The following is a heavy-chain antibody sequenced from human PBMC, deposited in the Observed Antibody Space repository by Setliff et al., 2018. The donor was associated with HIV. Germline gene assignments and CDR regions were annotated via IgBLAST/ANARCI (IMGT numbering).Heavy chain of an antibody. CDR1: GFTFSNYA. D-gene: IGHD2-2*02. J-gene: IGHJ4*02. Sequence: PGGSLRLSCAASGFTFSNYAMSWVRQAPGKGLEWVSIISASGGSTYYADSVKGRFTISRDTSKNTLYLQMSSLRSEDTAVYYCARDRRPAGINYGYGYLDDWGQGTLVTVSS. CDR2: ISASGGST. V-gene: IGHV3-23*01. CDR3: ARDRRPAGINYGYGYLDD.